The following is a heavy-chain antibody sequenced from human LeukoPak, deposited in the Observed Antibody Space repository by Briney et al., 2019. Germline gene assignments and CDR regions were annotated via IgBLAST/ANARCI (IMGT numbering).Heavy chain of an antibody. CDR1: GFTFSSYS. Sequence: PGGSLRLSCAASGFTFSSYSMNWVRQAPGKGLEWVSYISSSSSTIYYADSVKGRFTISRDNAKNSLYLQMNSLRAEDTAVYYCARDGVGGGFDYWGQGTLVTVSS. J-gene: IGHJ4*02. D-gene: IGHD1-26*01. CDR3: ARDGVGGGFDY. CDR2: ISSSSSTI. V-gene: IGHV3-48*01.